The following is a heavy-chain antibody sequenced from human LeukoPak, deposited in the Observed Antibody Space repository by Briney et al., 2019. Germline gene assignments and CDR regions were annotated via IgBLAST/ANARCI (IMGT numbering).Heavy chain of an antibody. D-gene: IGHD4-17*01. V-gene: IGHV2-26*01. Sequence: SGPVLVKPTETLTLTCTVSGFSLSNARMGVSWIRQPPGKALEWLAHIFSNDEKSYSTSLKSRLTIPKDTSKSQVVLTMTNMDHVDTATYYCARFYGDYVGSYYYGMDVWGQGTTVTVSS. CDR2: IFSNDEK. CDR1: GFSLSNARMG. J-gene: IGHJ6*02. CDR3: ARFYGDYVGSYYYGMDV.